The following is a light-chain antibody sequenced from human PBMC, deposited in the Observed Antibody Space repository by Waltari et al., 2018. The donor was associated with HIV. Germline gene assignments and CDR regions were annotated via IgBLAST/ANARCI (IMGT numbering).Light chain of an antibody. V-gene: IGKV4-1*01. J-gene: IGKJ4*01. CDR1: RSILYNSNNKNC. Sequence: DIVMTQSPDSLALSLGERATINCKSSRSILYNSNNKNCLAWYQQKPGQPPQLLIYWASTREFGVPDRFSGSGSGTNFTLTISSLQTEDVAVYYCQQYFNAPITFGGGTRVEI. CDR3: QQYFNAPIT. CDR2: WAS.